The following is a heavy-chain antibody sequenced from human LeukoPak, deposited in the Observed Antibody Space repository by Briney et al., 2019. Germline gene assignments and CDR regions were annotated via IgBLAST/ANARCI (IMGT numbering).Heavy chain of an antibody. CDR3: ARYLSLIRYFDWLLLYY. CDR2: INPKSGGT. Sequence: GASVKLSCKASGYTFTRYYMHWVRQAPGQGLEWRGWINPKSGGTNYEQKFQGRVTMTRDTSISTAYMELSRLRSDDTAVYYCARYLSLIRYFDWLLLYYWGGGTLVTVSS. J-gene: IGHJ4*02. D-gene: IGHD3-9*01. CDR1: GYTFTRYY. V-gene: IGHV1-2*02.